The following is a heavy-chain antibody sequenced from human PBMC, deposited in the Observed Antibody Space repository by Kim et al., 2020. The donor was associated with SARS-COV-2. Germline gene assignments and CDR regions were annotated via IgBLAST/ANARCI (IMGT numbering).Heavy chain of an antibody. D-gene: IGHD6-13*01. CDR2: IYPGDSDT. Sequence: GESLKISCKGSGYSFTSYWIGWVRQMPGKGLEWMGIIYPGDSDTRYSPSFQGQVTISADKSISTAYLQWSSLKASDTAMYYCARSSSGSSWSPDAFGIWGQGTIVTVSS. CDR1: GYSFTSYW. V-gene: IGHV5-51*01. CDR3: ARSSSGSSWSPDAFGI. J-gene: IGHJ3*02.